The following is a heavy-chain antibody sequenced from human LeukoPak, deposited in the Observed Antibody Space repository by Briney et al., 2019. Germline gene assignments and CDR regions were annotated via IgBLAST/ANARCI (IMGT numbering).Heavy chain of an antibody. D-gene: IGHD4-23*01. CDR1: GGSISSGDYY. CDR2: IYYSGST. Sequence: SETLSLTCTVSGGSISSGDYYWSWIRQHPGKGLEWIGYIYYSGSTYYNPSLKSRITISLDTSKNQFSLRLSSVTSADTAVYYCARSAAGVVKFFDHWGQGTLVTLPS. CDR3: ARSAAGVVKFFDH. J-gene: IGHJ4*02. V-gene: IGHV4-31*03.